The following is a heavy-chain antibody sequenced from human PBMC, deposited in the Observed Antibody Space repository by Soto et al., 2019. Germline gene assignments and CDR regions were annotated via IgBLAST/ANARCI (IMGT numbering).Heavy chain of an antibody. Sequence: QMRLQESGPELVKPSGTLSLACAVSGASVSSDNGWSWVRQPPGEGLEWIGEIFHSETTKYNPSLNSRASMSVDKSKNQFTLTLTSVTAADTAVYDCAKNGWYSADIWGQGTMVTVSS. CDR3: AKNGWYSADI. CDR2: IFHSETT. J-gene: IGHJ3*02. V-gene: IGHV4-4*02. D-gene: IGHD6-19*01. CDR1: GASVSSDNG.